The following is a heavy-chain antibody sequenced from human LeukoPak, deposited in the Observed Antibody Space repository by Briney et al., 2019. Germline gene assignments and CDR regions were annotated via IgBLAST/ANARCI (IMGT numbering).Heavy chain of an antibody. Sequence: SETLSLTCAVYGGSFSGYYWSWIRQPPGKGLEWIGEINHSGSTNYNPSRKSRVTISVDTSKNQFSLKLTSLTAADTAVYYCAREDSSGYLGYWGQATPATVSS. V-gene: IGHV4-34*01. J-gene: IGHJ4*02. CDR2: INHSGST. CDR1: GGSFSGYY. D-gene: IGHD3-22*01. CDR3: AREDSSGYLGY.